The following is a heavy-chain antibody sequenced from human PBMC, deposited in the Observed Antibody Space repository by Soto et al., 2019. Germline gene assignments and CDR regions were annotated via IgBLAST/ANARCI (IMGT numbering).Heavy chain of an antibody. Sequence: PSETLSLTCAVYGGSFSCYYWSWIRQPPGKGLEWIGEINHSGSTNYNPSLKSRVTISVDTSKNQFSLKLSSVTAADTAVYYCARSTWWGQRAEPNYDFWSGYYKPLYYYGMDVWGQGTTVTVSS. CDR1: GGSFSCYY. CDR2: INHSGST. CDR3: ARSTWWGQRAEPNYDFWSGYYKPLYYYGMDV. D-gene: IGHD3-3*01. J-gene: IGHJ6*02. V-gene: IGHV4-34*01.